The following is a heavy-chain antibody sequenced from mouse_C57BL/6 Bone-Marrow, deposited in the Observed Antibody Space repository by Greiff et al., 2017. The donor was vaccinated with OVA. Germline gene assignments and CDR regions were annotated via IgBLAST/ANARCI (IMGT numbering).Heavy chain of an antibody. CDR2: ISDGGSYT. CDR1: GFTFSSYA. CDR3: AISSFYFDY. J-gene: IGHJ2*01. V-gene: IGHV5-4*01. Sequence: EVQGVESGGGLVKPGGSLKLSCAASGFTFSSYAMSWVRQTPEKRLEWVATISDGGSYTYSPDNVKGRFTISRDNAKNNLYLQRSHLKSEDTAMYYCAISSFYFDYWGQGTTLTVSS. D-gene: IGHD1-1*01.